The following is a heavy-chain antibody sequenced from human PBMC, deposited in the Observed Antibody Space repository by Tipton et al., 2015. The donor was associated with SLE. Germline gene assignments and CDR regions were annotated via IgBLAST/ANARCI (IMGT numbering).Heavy chain of an antibody. J-gene: IGHJ4*02. V-gene: IGHV4-31*03. CDR2: IYYSGST. CDR3: ARMPLGGHFDY. CDR1: DGSIRSTNYY. Sequence: TLSLTCTVSDGSIRSTNYYWSWIRQHPGKGLEWIGYIYYSGSTYYNPSLKSRVTISVDTSKNQFSLKLSSVTAADTAVYYCARMPLGGHFDYWGQGTLVTVSS. D-gene: IGHD2-2*01.